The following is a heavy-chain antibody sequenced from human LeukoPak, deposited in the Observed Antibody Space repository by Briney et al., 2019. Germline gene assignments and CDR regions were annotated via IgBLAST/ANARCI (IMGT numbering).Heavy chain of an antibody. CDR3: ALVRRRWELLAPSAFDI. CDR1: GFTLSSYG. Sequence: GGSLRLSCAASGFTLSSYGMHWVRQAPGKGLEWVAVISYDGSNKYYADSVKGRFTISRDNSKNTLYLQMNSLRAEDTAVYYSALVRRRWELLAPSAFDIWGQGTMVTVSS. D-gene: IGHD1-26*01. CDR2: ISYDGSNK. V-gene: IGHV3-30*03. J-gene: IGHJ3*02.